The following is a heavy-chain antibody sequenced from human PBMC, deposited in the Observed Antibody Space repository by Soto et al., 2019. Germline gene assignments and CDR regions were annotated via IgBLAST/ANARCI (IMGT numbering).Heavy chain of an antibody. CDR3: AREGSSSIYYYYGMDV. CDR2: ISAYNGNT. Sequence: QVQLVQSGAEVKKPGASVKVSCKASGYTFTSYGISWVRQAPGQGLEWMGWISAYNGNTNYAQKLQGRVTMTTDTSTSTGYMELRSLRSDDTAVYYCAREGSSSIYYYYGMDVWGQGTTVTVFS. J-gene: IGHJ6*02. D-gene: IGHD6-6*01. V-gene: IGHV1-18*01. CDR1: GYTFTSYG.